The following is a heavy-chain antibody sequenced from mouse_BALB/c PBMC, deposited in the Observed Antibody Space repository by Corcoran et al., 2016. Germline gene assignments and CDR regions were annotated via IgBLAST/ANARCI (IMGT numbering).Heavy chain of an antibody. CDR1: GYTFTSYV. Sequence: EVKLQQSGPELVKPGASVKMSCKASGYTFTSYVMHWVKQKPGQGLEWIGYINPYNDGTKYNEKFKGKATLTSDKSSSTAYMELSSLTSEDSAVYYCAREGYYYGSLYYFDYWGQGTTLTVSS. D-gene: IGHD1-1*01. V-gene: IGHV1S136*01. J-gene: IGHJ2*01. CDR3: AREGYYYGSLYYFDY. CDR2: INPYNDGT.